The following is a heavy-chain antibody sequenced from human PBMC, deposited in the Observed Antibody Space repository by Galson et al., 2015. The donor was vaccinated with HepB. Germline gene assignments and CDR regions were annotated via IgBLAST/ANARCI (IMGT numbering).Heavy chain of an antibody. D-gene: IGHD2-2*01. CDR1: GFNFNTYI. V-gene: IGHV3-48*02. Sequence: SLRFSCAASGFNFNTYIMNWVRQAPGKGLEWVSFIRSSSSTTYYADSVKGRFTISRDNAKNSLYLQMNSLRDEDTAVYYCARGGYCSSTSCPLDDGFDIWGQGTMVTVSS. CDR3: ARGGYCSSTSCPLDDGFDI. J-gene: IGHJ3*02. CDR2: IRSSSSTT.